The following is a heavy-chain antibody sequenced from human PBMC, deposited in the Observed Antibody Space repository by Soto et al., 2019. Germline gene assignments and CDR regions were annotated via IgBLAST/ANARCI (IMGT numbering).Heavy chain of an antibody. Sequence: PSVTVSCTASGYTFTSYGISWVRQAPGQGLEWMGWISAYNGNTNYAQKLQGRVTMTTDTSTSTAYMELRSLRSDDTAVYYCARGMVVDNWFDPWGQGTLVTVSS. V-gene: IGHV1-18*01. CDR1: GYTFTSYG. D-gene: IGHD2-15*01. J-gene: IGHJ5*02. CDR2: ISAYNGNT. CDR3: ARGMVVDNWFDP.